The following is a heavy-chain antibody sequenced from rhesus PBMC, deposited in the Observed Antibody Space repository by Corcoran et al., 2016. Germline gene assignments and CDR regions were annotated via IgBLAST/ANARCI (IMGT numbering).Heavy chain of an antibody. D-gene: IGHD2-21*01. V-gene: IGHV4-165*01. Sequence: QVQLQESGPGLVKPSETLSLTCAVSGGSFSGYYWGWIRQPPGKGLEWIGYISGSIGSTDYNPSLKSRVTISTDTSKNQFSLKLSSVTAADTAVYYCAREGVLVVVAYYFDYWGQGVLVTVSS. CDR1: GGSFSGYY. CDR3: AREGVLVVVAYYFDY. J-gene: IGHJ4*01. CDR2: ISGSIGST.